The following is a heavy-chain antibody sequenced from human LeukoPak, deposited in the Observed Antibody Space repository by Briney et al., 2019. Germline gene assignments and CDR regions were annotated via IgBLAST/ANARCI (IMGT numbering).Heavy chain of an antibody. V-gene: IGHV5-51*01. CDR2: IYPDDSDT. CDR3: ARPHYYDSSGPPDY. J-gene: IGHJ4*02. CDR1: GYSFTSYW. D-gene: IGHD3-22*01. Sequence: GASLQISCQGSGYSFTSYWIGWVRPMPGKGLEWMGIIYPDDSDTKYSPSFQGQVTISADKSISTAYLQWSSLKVSDTAMYYCARPHYYDSSGPPDYWGQGTLVTVSS.